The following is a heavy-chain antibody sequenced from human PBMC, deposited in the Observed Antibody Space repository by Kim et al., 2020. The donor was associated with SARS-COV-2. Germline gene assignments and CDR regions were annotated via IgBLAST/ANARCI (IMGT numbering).Heavy chain of an antibody. D-gene: IGHD1-26*01. CDR3: AKGSGGTFLPNWFDP. V-gene: IGHV3-23*01. Sequence: ADSVKGRFTISRDNSKNTLYLQMSSLGVEDTAIYYCAKGSGGTFLPNWFDPWGQGTLVTVSS. J-gene: IGHJ5*02.